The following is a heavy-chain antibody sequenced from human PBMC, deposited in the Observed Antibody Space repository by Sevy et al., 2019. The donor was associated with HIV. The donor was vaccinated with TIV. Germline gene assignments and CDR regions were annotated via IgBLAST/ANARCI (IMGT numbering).Heavy chain of an antibody. CDR2: ISGSGGST. J-gene: IGHJ4*02. Sequence: GGSLRLSCAASGFTFSSYAMSWVRQAPGKGLEWVSAISGSGGSTYYADSVKGRFTISRDISKNTLYLQMNGLRAEDTAVYYCAKEERDGYNSDYWGQGTLVTVSS. CDR1: GFTFSSYA. D-gene: IGHD5-12*01. V-gene: IGHV3-23*01. CDR3: AKEERDGYNSDY.